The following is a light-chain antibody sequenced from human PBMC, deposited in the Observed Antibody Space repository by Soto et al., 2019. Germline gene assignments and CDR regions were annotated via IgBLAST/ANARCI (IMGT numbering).Light chain of an antibody. CDR2: DAY. V-gene: IGKV1-5*01. Sequence: DIRMTQSPSTLSASGGDRLTITCRASQSIYKWLAWYQQKPGKAHKLLIYDAYNLQRGVQSRFSGSGSGTEFTLTIRSLQPDEFATYYCKQYNTYPWTFGQGTKVDIK. J-gene: IGKJ1*01. CDR3: KQYNTYPWT. CDR1: QSIYKW.